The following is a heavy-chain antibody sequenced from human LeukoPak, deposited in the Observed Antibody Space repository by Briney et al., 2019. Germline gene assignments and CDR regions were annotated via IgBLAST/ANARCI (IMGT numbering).Heavy chain of an antibody. CDR1: GFTFSTYT. J-gene: IGHJ6*03. D-gene: IGHD2-15*01. CDR3: ARVLRYCSGGNCYSGGLGYMDV. CDR2: ITSSSDYI. V-gene: IGHV3-21*04. Sequence: GGSLRLSCAASGFTFSTYTMNWVRQAPGKGLEWVSSITSSSDYIYYADSVKGRFTISRDNAKNSLFLQMNSLRAEDTAVYYCARVLRYCSGGNCYSGGLGYMDVWGKGTTVTISS.